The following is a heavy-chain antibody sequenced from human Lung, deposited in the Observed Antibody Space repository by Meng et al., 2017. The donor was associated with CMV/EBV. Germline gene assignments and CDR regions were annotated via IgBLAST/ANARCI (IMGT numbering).Heavy chain of an antibody. J-gene: IGHJ6*01. D-gene: IGHD5-18*01. V-gene: IGHV4-34*01. CDR3: ARGGYGPGYYYYGLDV. Sequence: LXCNVYGGSFTSYYWSWIRQTPNRGLEWIGEIHHSGSTNFNPSLKRRVTVSVDTPKNQFSLKLRSVTAADSAMYYCARGGYGPGYYYYGLDVWGQGNXV. CDR2: IHHSGST. CDR1: GGSFTSYY.